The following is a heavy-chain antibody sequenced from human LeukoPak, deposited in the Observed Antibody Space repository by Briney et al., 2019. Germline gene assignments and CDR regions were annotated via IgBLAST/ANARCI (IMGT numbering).Heavy chain of an antibody. D-gene: IGHD2-21*01. CDR2: ISGSASDT. CDR1: GFTYRNYA. J-gene: IGHJ4*02. V-gene: IGHV3-23*01. CDR3: AKDGED. Sequence: GGSLRLSCVASGFTYRNYAMSWVRQAPGKGLESVSTISGSASDTHYADSVKGRFTISRDNSKNTLYLHMDSLRADDTAVYYCAKDGEDWGQGTLVTVSS.